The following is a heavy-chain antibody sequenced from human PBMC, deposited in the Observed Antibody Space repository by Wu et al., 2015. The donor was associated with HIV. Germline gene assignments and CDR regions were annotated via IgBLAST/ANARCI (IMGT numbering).Heavy chain of an antibody. J-gene: IGHJ4*02. V-gene: IGHV1-8*01. Sequence: QDQLVQSGAEVKKPGSSVKISCKASGNTFNAINWVRQATGQGLEWMGWMNPNSGNTGYAQKFQGRVTMTRNTSISTAYMELSSLRSEDTAVYYCARDPHYYDSSGSDYWGQGTLVTVSS. CDR1: GNTFNA. CDR2: MNPNSGNT. CDR3: ARDPHYYDSSGSDY. D-gene: IGHD3-22*01.